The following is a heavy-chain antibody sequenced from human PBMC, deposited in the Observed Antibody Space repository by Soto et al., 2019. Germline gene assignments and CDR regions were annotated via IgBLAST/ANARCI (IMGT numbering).Heavy chain of an antibody. J-gene: IGHJ5*02. CDR3: ARGPSHSSSWLNNWLDP. V-gene: IGHV6-1*01. Sequence: SKTLSLTCAISGDSVSSNSSAWNWIRQSPSRGLEWLGRTYYRSKWYNDYAVSVKSRITINPDTSKNQFSLQLNSVTPEDTAVYYCARGPSHSSSWLNNWLDPWGQGTLVSVSS. CDR2: TYYRSKWYN. CDR1: GDSVSSNSSA. D-gene: IGHD6-13*01.